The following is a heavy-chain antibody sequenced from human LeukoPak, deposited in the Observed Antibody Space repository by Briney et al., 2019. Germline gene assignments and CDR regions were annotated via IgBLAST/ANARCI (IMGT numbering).Heavy chain of an antibody. D-gene: IGHD1-14*01. CDR2: ISSTSTYI. Sequence: PGGSLRLSCVASGFAFSDDSMNWVRQPPGKGLEWVSSISSTSTYIYYADSVKGRFTISRDNAKNMLYLQMNSLRVEDTAVYYCVRDIGTDWGQGTLVTVSS. CDR3: VRDIGTD. J-gene: IGHJ4*02. V-gene: IGHV3-21*01. CDR1: GFAFSDDS.